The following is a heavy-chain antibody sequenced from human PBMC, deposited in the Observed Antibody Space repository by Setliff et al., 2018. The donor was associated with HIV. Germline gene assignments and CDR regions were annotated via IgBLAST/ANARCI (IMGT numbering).Heavy chain of an antibody. V-gene: IGHV4-39*02. CDR3: VRDKSWAFDY. CDR1: GGSISSSSYY. Sequence: SETLSLTCTVSGGSISSSSYYWGWIRQPPGKGLEWIGSIYYSGRTYYNPSLKSRVTISVDTSKNQFYLRLSSVTAADTAVYYCVRDKSWAFDYWGQGTLVTVSS. CDR2: IYYSGRT. J-gene: IGHJ4*02.